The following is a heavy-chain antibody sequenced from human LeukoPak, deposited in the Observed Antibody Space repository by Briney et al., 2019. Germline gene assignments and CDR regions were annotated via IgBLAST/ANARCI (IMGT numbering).Heavy chain of an antibody. Sequence: GRSLRLSCAASGFTFSSYVMHWVRQAPGKGLEWVAIISYDGSNEYYADSVKGRFTISRDNSKNTLYLQMNSLRAEDTAVYYCAREGIWGQGTLVTVSS. V-gene: IGHV3-30*04. CDR1: GFTFSSYV. CDR3: AREGI. J-gene: IGHJ4*02. CDR2: ISYDGSNE. D-gene: IGHD6-13*01.